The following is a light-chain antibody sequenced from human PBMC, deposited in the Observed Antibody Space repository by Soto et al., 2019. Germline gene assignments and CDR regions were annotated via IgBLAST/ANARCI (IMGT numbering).Light chain of an antibody. Sequence: EIVLTQSPATLSLSPVERATLSCRASQSVNSYLAWYQQKPGQAPRLLIYDISNRATGIPARFSASGSGTVFTLTISSLQPEDFADYYCQQRGTFGGGTKVDIK. V-gene: IGKV3-11*01. CDR3: QQRGT. CDR2: DIS. CDR1: QSVNSY. J-gene: IGKJ4*01.